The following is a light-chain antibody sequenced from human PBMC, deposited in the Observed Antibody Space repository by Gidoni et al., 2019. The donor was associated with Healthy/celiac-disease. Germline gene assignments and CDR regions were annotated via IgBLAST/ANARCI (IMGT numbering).Light chain of an antibody. V-gene: IGKV3-20*01. CDR3: QQYGSSPT. CDR2: GAS. J-gene: IGKJ2*01. CDR1: QSVSSSY. Sequence: EIVLTQSPGTLSLSPGERATLSCRASQSVSSSYLAWYQQKPGQAPRLLIYGASSRATGIPDRFSGSGSGTDFTLTISRLEPEDFAVYYSQQYGSSPTFXQXTKLEIK.